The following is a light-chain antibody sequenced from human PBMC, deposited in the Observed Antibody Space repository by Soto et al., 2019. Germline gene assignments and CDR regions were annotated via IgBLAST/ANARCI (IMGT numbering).Light chain of an antibody. CDR3: GADHGSGSTFVYV. J-gene: IGLJ1*01. Sequence: QAVVTQPPSASASLGASVTLTCTLSSGYSNYKVDWCQQRPGKGPRFVMRVGTGGIVGSKGDGIPDRFSVLGSGLNRYLTITTIQAEDESDYHCGADHGSGSTFVYVFGTGTKVTVL. V-gene: IGLV9-49*01. CDR2: VGTGGIVG. CDR1: SGYSNYK.